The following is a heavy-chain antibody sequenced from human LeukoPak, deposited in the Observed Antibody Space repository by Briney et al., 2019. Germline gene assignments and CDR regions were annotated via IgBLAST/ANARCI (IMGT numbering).Heavy chain of an antibody. J-gene: IGHJ4*02. CDR1: GYTFTSYG. V-gene: IGHV1-18*01. CDR3: ARDPLTIFGVVIMDLDY. CDR2: ISAYNGNT. D-gene: IGHD3-3*01. Sequence: VASVKVSCKASGYTFTSYGISWVRQAPGQGLEWMGWISAYNGNTNYAQKLQGRVTMTTGTSTSTAYMELRSLRSDDTAVYYCARDPLTIFGVVIMDLDYWGQGTLVTVSS.